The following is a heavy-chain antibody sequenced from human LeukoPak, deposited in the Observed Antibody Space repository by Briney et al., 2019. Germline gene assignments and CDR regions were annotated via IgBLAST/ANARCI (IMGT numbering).Heavy chain of an antibody. CDR1: GFTFSSYG. D-gene: IGHD3-22*01. CDR3: VRDLTYYDSSGYGY. J-gene: IGHJ4*02. V-gene: IGHV3-33*01. CDR2: IWYDGSNK. Sequence: PGRSLRLSCAASGFTFSSYGMHWVRQAPGKGLEWVAVIWYDGSNKYYADSVKGRFTISRDNSKNTLYLQMNSLRAEDTAVYYCVRDLTYYDSSGYGYWGQGTLVTVSS.